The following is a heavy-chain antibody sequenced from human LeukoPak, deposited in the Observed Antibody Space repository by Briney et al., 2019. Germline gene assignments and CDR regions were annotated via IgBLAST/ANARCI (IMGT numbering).Heavy chain of an antibody. CDR1: GFTFSNFA. V-gene: IGHV3-23*01. CDR2: VSGSGGST. J-gene: IGHJ4*02. D-gene: IGHD5-18*01. CDR3: AKDAGYSYGVFDY. Sequence: GGSLRLSCAASGFTFSNFAMTWVRQAPGKGLEGVSGVSGSGGSTYYPDSVKGRFTISRDNSKNTLYLQMNSLRAEDTAVYYCAKDAGYSYGVFDYWGQGTLVTVSS.